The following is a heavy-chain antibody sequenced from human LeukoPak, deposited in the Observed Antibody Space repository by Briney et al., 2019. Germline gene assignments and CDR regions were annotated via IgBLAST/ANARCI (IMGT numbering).Heavy chain of an antibody. CDR2: IDPSDSYT. CDR3: ARALGAAGFPDAFGI. D-gene: IGHD6-13*01. CDR1: GYSFTSYW. Sequence: GESLRISCKGSGYSFTSYWISWVRQMPGKGLEWMGRIDPSDSYTNYSPSFQGHVTISADKSISTAYLQWSSLKASDTAMYYCARALGAAGFPDAFGIWGQGTMVTVSS. V-gene: IGHV5-10-1*01. J-gene: IGHJ3*02.